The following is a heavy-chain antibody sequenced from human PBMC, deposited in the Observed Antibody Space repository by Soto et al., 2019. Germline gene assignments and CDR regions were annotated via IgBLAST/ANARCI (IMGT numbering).Heavy chain of an antibody. V-gene: IGHV4-4*07. CDR2: IFSSGST. CDR3: AREGSYSAYNFAHGIQLWSFDF. J-gene: IGHJ4*02. CDR1: GGSINTFY. D-gene: IGHD5-12*01. Sequence: LSLTRTVSGGSINTFYWSWVRQPAGKGLEWIGRIFSSGSTSFNPSLESRVAMSVDTSKNHFSLNLSSVTAADMAVYYCAREGSYSAYNFAHGIQLWSFDFWGQGALVTVSS.